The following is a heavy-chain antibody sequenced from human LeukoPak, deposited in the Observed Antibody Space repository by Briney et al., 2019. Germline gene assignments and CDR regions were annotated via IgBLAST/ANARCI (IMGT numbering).Heavy chain of an antibody. J-gene: IGHJ4*02. D-gene: IGHD6-13*01. CDR2: INPSGGST. CDR3: ARAGAAALDY. V-gene: IGHV1-46*01. Sequence: ASVTVSCKASGDTFTSYYMHWVRQAPGQGLEWMGIINPSGGSTSYAQKFQGRVTMTRDTSTSTVYMELSSLRSEDTAVYYCARAGAAALDYWGQGTLVTVSS. CDR1: GDTFTSYY.